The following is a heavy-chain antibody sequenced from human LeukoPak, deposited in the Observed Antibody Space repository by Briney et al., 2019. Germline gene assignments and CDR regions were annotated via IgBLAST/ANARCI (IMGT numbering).Heavy chain of an antibody. J-gene: IGHJ4*02. CDR3: ARGIGYCSGGSCSSFDY. CDR1: GGSISSYY. Sequence: PSETLSLTCTVSGGSISSYYWSWIRQPPGKGLEWIGYIYYSGSTSYNPSLKSRVTISVDTSKNQFSLKLSSVTAADTAVYYCARGIGYCSGGSCSSFDYWGQGTLVTVSS. CDR2: IYYSGST. V-gene: IGHV4-59*12. D-gene: IGHD2-15*01.